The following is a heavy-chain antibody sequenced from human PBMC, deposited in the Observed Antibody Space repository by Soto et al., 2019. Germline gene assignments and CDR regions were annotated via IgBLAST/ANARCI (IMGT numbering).Heavy chain of an antibody. J-gene: IGHJ6*02. CDR2: ISYDGSNK. Sequence: QVQLVESGGGVVQPGRSLRLSCAASGFTFSSYAMHWVRQAPGKGLEWVAVISYDGSNKYYADSVKGRFTISRDNSKNTLYLQMNSLRAEDTAVYYCARESGGVLEIRMDVWGQGTTVTVSS. CDR1: GFTFSSYA. V-gene: IGHV3-30-3*01. CDR3: ARESGGVLEIRMDV. D-gene: IGHD3-10*01.